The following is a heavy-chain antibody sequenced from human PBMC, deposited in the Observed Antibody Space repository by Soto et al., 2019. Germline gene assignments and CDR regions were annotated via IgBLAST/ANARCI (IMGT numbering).Heavy chain of an antibody. CDR3: ARHREASH. J-gene: IGHJ1*01. CDR2: INGGST. V-gene: IGHV4-59*08. CDR1: GFSVSSYY. Sequence: ASETLSLTCSVSGFSVSSYYWMWIRQPPGKGLEWIGYINGGSTTYSPSLKSRVTISLDTSKNQFSLKLNSMTAADTAVYYCARHREASHSGPGTLVIVSS.